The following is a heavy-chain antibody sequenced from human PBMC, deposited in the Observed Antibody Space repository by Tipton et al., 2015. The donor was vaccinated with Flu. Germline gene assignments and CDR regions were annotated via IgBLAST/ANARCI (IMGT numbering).Heavy chain of an antibody. Sequence: TLSLTCAVYGGSFSGYYWSWIRQPPGKGLEWIGEINHSGSTNYNTSLKSRVTISVDTSKNQFSLKLSSVTAADTAVYYCVSRGLVVRTGENYFDYWGQGTLVSVSS. CDR3: VSRGLVVRTGENYFDY. CDR2: INHSGST. J-gene: IGHJ4*02. D-gene: IGHD2-15*01. CDR1: GGSFSGYY. V-gene: IGHV4-34*01.